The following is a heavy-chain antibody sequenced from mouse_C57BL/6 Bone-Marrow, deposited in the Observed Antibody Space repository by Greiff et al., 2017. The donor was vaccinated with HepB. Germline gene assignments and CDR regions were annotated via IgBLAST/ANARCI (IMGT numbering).Heavy chain of an antibody. CDR2: IYPGDGDT. CDR3: ARWELGRYFDY. V-gene: IGHV1-80*01. D-gene: IGHD4-1*01. CDR1: GYAFSSYW. Sequence: QVQLQQSGAELVKPGASVKISCKASGYAFSSYWMNWVKQRPGKGLEWIGQIYPGDGDTNYNGKFKGKATLTADKSSSTAYMQLSSLTSEDSAVYFCARWELGRYFDYWGQGTTLTVSS. J-gene: IGHJ2*01.